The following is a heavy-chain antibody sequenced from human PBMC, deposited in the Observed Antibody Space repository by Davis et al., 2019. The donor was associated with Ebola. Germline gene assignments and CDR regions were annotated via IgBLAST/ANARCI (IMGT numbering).Heavy chain of an antibody. CDR1: GFTFSSYA. V-gene: IGHV3-48*02. J-gene: IGHJ4*02. CDR3: AIVATRGRFDY. D-gene: IGHD6-25*01. Sequence: GGSLRLSCSASGFTFSSYAMHWVRQVPGKGLEWISYISNDRKTIKYADSVKCRFTISRDDAKNSLFLLMNSLRDDDTAVYYCAIVATRGRFDYWGQGTLVTVSS. CDR2: ISNDRKTI.